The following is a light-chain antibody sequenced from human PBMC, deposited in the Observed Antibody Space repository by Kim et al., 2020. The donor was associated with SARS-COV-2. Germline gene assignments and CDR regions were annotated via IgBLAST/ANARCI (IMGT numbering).Light chain of an antibody. V-gene: IGKV3-20*01. CDR2: GAS. J-gene: IGKJ1*01. Sequence: ETVLTQSPGTLSLSPGERATLSCRASQSLSNNYLAWYQQKPGQAPRLLIYGASSRATGIPYRFSGSGSGTDFTLTISRLEPEDFAVYYCQQYVSSPRTFGQGTKVDIK. CDR3: QQYVSSPRT. CDR1: QSLSNNY.